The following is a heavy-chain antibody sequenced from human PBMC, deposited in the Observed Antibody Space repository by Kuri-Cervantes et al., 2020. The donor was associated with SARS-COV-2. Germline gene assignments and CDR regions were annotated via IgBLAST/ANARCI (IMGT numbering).Heavy chain of an antibody. CDR1: GFTFSSCD. Sequence: GGSLRLSCAASGFTFSSCDMHWVRQATGKGLEWVSAIGTAGDTYYPGSVKGRFTISRENAKNSLYLQMNSLRAGDTAVYYCARGDVQSGVDAFDIWGQGTMVTVSS. D-gene: IGHD1-1*01. CDR2: IGTAGDT. CDR3: ARGDVQSGVDAFDI. V-gene: IGHV3-13*04. J-gene: IGHJ3*02.